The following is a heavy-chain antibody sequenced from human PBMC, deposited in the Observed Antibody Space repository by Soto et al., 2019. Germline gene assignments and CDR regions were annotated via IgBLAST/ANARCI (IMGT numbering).Heavy chain of an antibody. D-gene: IGHD5-18*01. CDR2: IRSKAYGGTT. Sequence: NPGGSLRLSCTASGFTFGDYAMSWFRQAPGKGLEWVGFIRSKAYGGTTEYAASVKGRFTISRDDSKSIAYLQMNSLKTVDTAVYYCTRDRGAAMVARLLDYWGQGTLVTVSS. CDR1: GFTFGDYA. CDR3: TRDRGAAMVARLLDY. V-gene: IGHV3-49*05. J-gene: IGHJ4*02.